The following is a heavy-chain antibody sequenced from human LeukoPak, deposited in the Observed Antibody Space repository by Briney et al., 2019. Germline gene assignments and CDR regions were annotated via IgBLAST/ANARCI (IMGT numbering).Heavy chain of an antibody. V-gene: IGHV3-30*04. CDR1: GLPFSNYA. J-gene: IGHJ4*02. Sequence: GGSLRLSCAASGLPFSNYAIHWVRQAPGKGLEWVAVISSDGTKKFYADSVKGRFTISRDNSKNTVYLQLHSLRIEDTAIFYCARGYCTNGICSRNYYFDYWGQGTLVTVSS. CDR3: ARGYCTNGICSRNYYFDY. CDR2: ISSDGTKK. D-gene: IGHD2-8*01.